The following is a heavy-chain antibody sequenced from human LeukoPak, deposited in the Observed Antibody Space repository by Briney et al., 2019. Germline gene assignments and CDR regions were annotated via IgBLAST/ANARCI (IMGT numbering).Heavy chain of an antibody. CDR3: AKGSRHYGSGSYYNA. CDR2: ISGNGGTT. V-gene: IGHV3-23*01. D-gene: IGHD3-10*01. CDR1: GFTFNTYA. J-gene: IGHJ4*02. Sequence: PGGSLRLSCAASGFTFNTYAMSWVRQAPGKGLEWVSGISGNGGTTYYPDSVTGRFTISKDISKSTLYLQINSLRAEDTAIYYCAKGSRHYGSGSYYNAWGQGTLVTVSS.